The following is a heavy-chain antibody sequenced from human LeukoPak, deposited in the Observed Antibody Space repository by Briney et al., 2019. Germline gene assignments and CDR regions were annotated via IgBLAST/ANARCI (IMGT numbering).Heavy chain of an antibody. J-gene: IGHJ3*02. D-gene: IGHD1-26*01. CDR3: VREVESGSPSAFDI. V-gene: IGHV4-59*12. CDR1: GGSISSYY. CDR2: IYYSGST. Sequence: SETLSLTCTVSGGSISSYYWSWIRQPPGKGLEWIGYIYYSGSTNYNPSLKSRVTISVDTSKNQFSLKLSSVTAADTAVYYCVREVESGSPSAFDIWGQGTMVAVSS.